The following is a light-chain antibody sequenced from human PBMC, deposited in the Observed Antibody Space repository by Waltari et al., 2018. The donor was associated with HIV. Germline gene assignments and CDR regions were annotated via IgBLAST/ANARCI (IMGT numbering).Light chain of an antibody. CDR1: SSDVGDYNS. CDR3: SSYTSSSTWV. Sequence: QSSLTQPASVSGSPGPSITIHCTGTSSDVGDYNSVSWYQQHPGKSPKLMIYEVSNRPSGVSNRFSGSKSGNTASLTISGLQAEDEADYYCSSYTSSSTWVFGGGTKLTVL. V-gene: IGLV2-14*01. CDR2: EVS. J-gene: IGLJ3*02.